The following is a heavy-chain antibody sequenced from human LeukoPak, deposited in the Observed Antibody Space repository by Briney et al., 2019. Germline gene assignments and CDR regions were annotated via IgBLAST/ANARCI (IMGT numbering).Heavy chain of an antibody. CDR1: GGTFSNYA. J-gene: IGHJ4*02. V-gene: IGHV1-69*13. CDR2: IIPIFGTA. D-gene: IGHD3-10*01. CDR3: ARGDYYGSGSYSFLGYFDY. Sequence: GASVKVSCKASGGTFSNYAINWVRQAPGQGLEWMGGIIPIFGTANYAQKFQGRVTITADESTSTAYMELSSLRSEDTDVYYCARGDYYGSGSYSFLGYFDYWGQGTLVTVSS.